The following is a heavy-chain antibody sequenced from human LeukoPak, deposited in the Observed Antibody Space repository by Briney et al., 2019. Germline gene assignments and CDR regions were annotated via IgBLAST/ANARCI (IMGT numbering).Heavy chain of an antibody. CDR1: GYTFTSYD. CDR2: MNPNSGDT. CDR3: ARGSVGATWYYYYGMDV. J-gene: IGHJ6*02. D-gene: IGHD1-26*01. V-gene: IGHV1-8*01. Sequence: ASVKVSCKASGYTFTSYDINWVRQATGQGLEWTGWMNPNSGDTGYAQKFQGRVTMTRNTSISTAYMELSSLRSEDTAVYYCARGSVGATWYYYYGMDVWGQGTTVTVSS.